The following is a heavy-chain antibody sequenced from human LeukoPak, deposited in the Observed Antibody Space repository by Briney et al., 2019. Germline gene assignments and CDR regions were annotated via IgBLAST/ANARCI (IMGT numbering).Heavy chain of an antibody. V-gene: IGHV1-69*04. CDR2: IIPILGIA. Sequence: SVKVSCKASGGTFSSYAISWVRQAPGQGLEWMGRIIPILGIANYAQKFQGRVTITADKSTSTAYMELSSLRSEDTAVYYCAKGIYDSRFLRVGMDVWGQGTTVTVSS. CDR1: GGTFSSYA. D-gene: IGHD3-22*01. J-gene: IGHJ6*02. CDR3: AKGIYDSRFLRVGMDV.